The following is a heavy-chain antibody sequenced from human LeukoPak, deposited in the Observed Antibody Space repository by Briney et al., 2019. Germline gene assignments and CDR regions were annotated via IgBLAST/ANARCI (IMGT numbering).Heavy chain of an antibody. D-gene: IGHD5-12*01. CDR2: ISSSSSYI. V-gene: IGHV3-21*01. Sequence: PGVSLRLSCAASGFTFSSYSMNWVRQAPGKGLEWVSSISSSSSYIYYADSVKGRFTISRDNAKNSLYLQMNSLRAEDTAVYYCARFPNSGYDGDYFDYWGQGTLVTVSS. CDR1: GFTFSSYS. J-gene: IGHJ4*02. CDR3: ARFPNSGYDGDYFDY.